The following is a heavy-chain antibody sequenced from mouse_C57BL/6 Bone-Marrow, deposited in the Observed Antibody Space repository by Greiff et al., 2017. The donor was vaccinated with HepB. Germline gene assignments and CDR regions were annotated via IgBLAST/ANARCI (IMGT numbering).Heavy chain of an antibody. J-gene: IGHJ1*03. V-gene: IGHV14-2*01. CDR1: GFNIKDYY. D-gene: IGHD1-1*01. Sequence: LVESGAELVKPGASVKLSCTASGFNIKDYYMHWVKQRTEQGLEWIGRIDHEDGETKYAPKFQGKATITADTSSNTAYLQLSRLTSEDTAVYYCARNYGSFYWYFDVWGTGTTVTVSS. CDR3: ARNYGSFYWYFDV. CDR2: IDHEDGET.